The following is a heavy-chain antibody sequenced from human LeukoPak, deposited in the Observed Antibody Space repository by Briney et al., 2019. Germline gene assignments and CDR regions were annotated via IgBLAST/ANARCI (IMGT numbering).Heavy chain of an antibody. CDR1: GFTFGDYA. D-gene: IGHD1-26*01. CDR3: TRGSGSYLGDYYFDY. V-gene: IGHV3-49*03. Sequence: GGSLRLSCTASGFTFGDYAMSWFRQAPGKGLEWVGFIRSKAYGGTTEYAASVKGRFTIPRDDSKSIAYLQMNSLKTEDTAVYYCTRGSGSYLGDYYFDYWGQGTLVTVSS. J-gene: IGHJ4*02. CDR2: IRSKAYGGTT.